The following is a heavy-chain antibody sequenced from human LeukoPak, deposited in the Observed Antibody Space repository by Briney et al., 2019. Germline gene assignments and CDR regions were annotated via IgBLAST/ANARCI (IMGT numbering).Heavy chain of an antibody. J-gene: IGHJ4*02. CDR1: GYTFTDYY. D-gene: IGHD4-11*01. Sequence: ATAKISCKAFGYTFTDYYIHWVKEAPGKGLEWMGRVDPEDGETTYAEKFQGRVTMTRDTSTSTVYMELSSLRSEDTAVYYCARQQGLQNLNFDYWGQGTLVTVSS. CDR2: VDPEDGET. CDR3: ARQQGLQNLNFDY. V-gene: IGHV1-69-2*01.